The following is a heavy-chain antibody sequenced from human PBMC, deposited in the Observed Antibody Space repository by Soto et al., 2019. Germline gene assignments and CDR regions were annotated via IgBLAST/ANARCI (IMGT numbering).Heavy chain of an antibody. CDR3: AKIVTRHSLVPVFDQ. CDR1: GFIFDEFA. CDR2: ISWDRGSI. J-gene: IGHJ4*02. D-gene: IGHD2-21*01. V-gene: IGHV3-9*01. Sequence: EVQLVESGGGLVQPGRSLRLSCVASGFIFDEFAIHWVRQAPGKGLEWVSGISWDRGSINYADSVRGRFTISRDNAKNSLYLHMTSLGSEDTAFYYCAKIVTRHSLVPVFDQWGQGALVTVSS.